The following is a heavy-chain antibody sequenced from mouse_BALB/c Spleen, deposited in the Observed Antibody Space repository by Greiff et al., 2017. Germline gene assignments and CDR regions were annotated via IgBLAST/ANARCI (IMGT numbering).Heavy chain of an antibody. Sequence: QVQLQQSGAELVRPGVSVKISCKGSGYTFTDYAMHWVKQSHAKSLEWIGVISTYYGDASYNQKFKGKATMTVDKSSSTAYMELARLTSEDSAIYYCARERAMITTFAYWGQGTLVTVSA. CDR1: GYTFTDYA. D-gene: IGHD2-4*01. CDR2: ISTYYGDA. CDR3: ARERAMITTFAY. V-gene: IGHV1S137*01. J-gene: IGHJ3*01.